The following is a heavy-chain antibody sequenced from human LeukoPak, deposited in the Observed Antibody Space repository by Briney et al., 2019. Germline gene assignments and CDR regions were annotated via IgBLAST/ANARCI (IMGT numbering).Heavy chain of an antibody. V-gene: IGHV3-48*01. CDR1: GFIFSNYE. CDR2: ISSSSSST. Sequence: PGGSLRLSCAASGFIFSNYEMNWVRQVPGKGLEWVSNISSSSSSTYYADSVKGRFTISGDNAKNSLYLQMNSLRAEDTAVYYCATSRGYSYVDPFDYWGQGTLVTVSS. J-gene: IGHJ4*02. CDR3: ATSRGYSYVDPFDY. D-gene: IGHD5-18*01.